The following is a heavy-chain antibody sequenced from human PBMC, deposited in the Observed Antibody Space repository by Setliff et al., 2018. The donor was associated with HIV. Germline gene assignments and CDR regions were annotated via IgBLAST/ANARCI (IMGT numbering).Heavy chain of an antibody. D-gene: IGHD5-12*01. V-gene: IGHV1-18*01. CDR3: ARGFHGNSGYPPHWFDP. CDR2: ISTYNGNT. Sequence: ASVKVSCKASGYTFSNYGITWVRQAPGQGLEWMGCISTYNGNTNYEQKLQGRVTMTTDTSTSTAYMELRSLRSDDTAVYYCARGFHGNSGYPPHWFDPWGQGTLVTVSS. J-gene: IGHJ5*02. CDR1: GYTFSNYG.